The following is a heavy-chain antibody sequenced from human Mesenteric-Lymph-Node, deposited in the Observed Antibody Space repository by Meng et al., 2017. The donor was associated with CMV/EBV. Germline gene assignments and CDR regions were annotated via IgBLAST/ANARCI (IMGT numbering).Heavy chain of an antibody. D-gene: IGHD3-3*01. V-gene: IGHV4-39*07. Sequence: SETLSLTCTVSGGSISSSSYYWGWIRQPPGKGLEWIGSIYYSGAANYNPSLKSRVTISVDTSRNQFSLDLTSVTAADTAVYYCARVGDSGYYGVGYYYYGMDVWGQGTTVTVSS. J-gene: IGHJ6*02. CDR2: IYYSGAA. CDR1: GGSISSSSYY. CDR3: ARVGDSGYYGVGYYYYGMDV.